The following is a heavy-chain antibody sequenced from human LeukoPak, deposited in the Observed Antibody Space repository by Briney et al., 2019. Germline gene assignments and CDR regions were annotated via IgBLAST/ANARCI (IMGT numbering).Heavy chain of an antibody. V-gene: IGHV3-21*01. J-gene: IGHJ4*02. CDR3: ARLRSAQLRYFDVDY. D-gene: IGHD5-24*01. CDR2: ISSTSSHI. CDR1: GFTFSSYS. Sequence: GGSLRLSCAASGFTFSSYSMNWVRQAPGKGLEWVSSISSTSSHIYYRDSLEGRFTISRDNAKNSLYLQMNSLRAEDTAVYFCARLRSAQLRYFDVDYWGQGTLVTVSS.